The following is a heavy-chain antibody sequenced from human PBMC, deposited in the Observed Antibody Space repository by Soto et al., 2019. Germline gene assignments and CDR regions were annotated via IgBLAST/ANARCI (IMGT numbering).Heavy chain of an antibody. D-gene: IGHD3-22*01. V-gene: IGHV3-7*01. CDR3: ARGWGYFDSSGFPYLYAMDV. CDR2: IKEDGSEK. CDR1: GFTFSTYW. Sequence: GGSLRLSCAASGFTFSTYWMSWVHQAPGNGPEWVANIKEDGSEKYYVDSVEGRFTISRDNAKNSLYLQMTSLRAEDTALYYCARGWGYFDSSGFPYLYAMDVWGQGTTVTVSS. J-gene: IGHJ6*02.